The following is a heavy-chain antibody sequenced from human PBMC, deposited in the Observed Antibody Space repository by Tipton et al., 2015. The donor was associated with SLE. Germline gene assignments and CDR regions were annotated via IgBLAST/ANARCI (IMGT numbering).Heavy chain of an antibody. J-gene: IGHJ4*02. CDR3: VREVRGHSASDY. CDR1: GFTFNNYS. Sequence: GSLRLSCTASGFTFNNYSMNWVRQAPGKGLEWVSGISGSGDSTYSGDSVKGRFTIARDNSKKTLYLQMNSLRVEDTAVYYCVREVRGHSASDYWGQGTLVTVSS. D-gene: IGHD5-18*01. CDR2: ISGSGDST. V-gene: IGHV3-23*01.